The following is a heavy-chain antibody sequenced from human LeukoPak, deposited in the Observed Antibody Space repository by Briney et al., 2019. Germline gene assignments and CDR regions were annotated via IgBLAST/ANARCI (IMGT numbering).Heavy chain of an antibody. V-gene: IGHV3-30*02. CDR2: VQYDGSDK. CDR1: GFIFTSYG. CDR3: ALRALAGTEGLYYLDY. D-gene: IGHD6-19*01. Sequence: PGGSLRLSCAASGFIFTSYGMHWVRQAPGKGLEWVSFVQYDGSDKYYADSVKGRFTISRDISKNTLYLQMNSLRAEDTAVYYCALRALAGTEGLYYLDYWGQGTLVTVSS. J-gene: IGHJ4*02.